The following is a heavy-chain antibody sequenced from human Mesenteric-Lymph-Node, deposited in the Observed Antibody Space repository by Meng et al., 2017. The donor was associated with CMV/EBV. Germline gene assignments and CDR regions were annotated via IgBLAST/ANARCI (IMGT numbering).Heavy chain of an antibody. D-gene: IGHD7-27*01. J-gene: IGHJ4*02. CDR1: GGSFSSHP. V-gene: IGHV4-59*11. CDR3: GRDNWGSIDY. Sequence: VQRPESAPGLVKPSEPLSLPCTFSGGSFSSHPWSWIRQPPGKGLEWVGYMSYSGSTNYNPSLKSRITMSLDTSKNQFSLELSSVTAADTAVYYCGRDNWGSIDYWGQGTLVTVSS. CDR2: MSYSGST.